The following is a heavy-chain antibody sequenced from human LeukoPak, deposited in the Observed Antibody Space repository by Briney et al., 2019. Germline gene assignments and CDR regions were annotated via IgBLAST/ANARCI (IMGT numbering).Heavy chain of an antibody. CDR3: ARDQYSSFNWYFDL. D-gene: IGHD6-6*01. V-gene: IGHV3-53*01. J-gene: IGHJ2*01. CDR2: IYSGGST. Sequence: GGSLRLSCAASGFTVSSNYMSWVRQAPGKGLEWVSVIYSGGSTYYADSVKGRFTISRDNAKNSLYLRMSSLRAEDTAVYYCARDQYSSFNWYFDLWGRGTLVTVSS. CDR1: GFTVSSNY.